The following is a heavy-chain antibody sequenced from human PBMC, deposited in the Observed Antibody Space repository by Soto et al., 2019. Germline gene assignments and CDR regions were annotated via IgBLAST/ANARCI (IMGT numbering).Heavy chain of an antibody. V-gene: IGHV1-24*01. D-gene: IGHD3-10*01. J-gene: IGHJ6*02. CDR2: FDPEDGET. CDR3: ATDRGQQDSSGMDV. Sequence: ASVKVSCKVSGYTLTELSMHWVRQAPGKGLEWMGGFDPEDGETIYAQKFQGRVTMTEDTSTDTAYMELSSLRSEDTAVYYCATDRGQQDSSGMDVWGQGTPVTVSS. CDR1: GYTLTELS.